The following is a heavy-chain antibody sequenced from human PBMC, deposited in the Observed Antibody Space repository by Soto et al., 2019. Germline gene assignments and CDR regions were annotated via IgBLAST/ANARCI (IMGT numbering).Heavy chain of an antibody. J-gene: IGHJ4*02. V-gene: IGHV1-3*04. D-gene: IGHD6-13*01. CDR2: INTAKDTT. Sequence: QVQLVQSGAEVKRPGASVKVSCKASGYTFTSYAVHWVRQAPGQRLEWMGWINTAKDTTKYSQKFQGRVTITRDTSANIVYMEVSSLTSGDTAVYYCARGSSWSSDDYWGEGTGVTVSS. CDR3: ARGSSWSSDDY. CDR1: GYTFTSYA.